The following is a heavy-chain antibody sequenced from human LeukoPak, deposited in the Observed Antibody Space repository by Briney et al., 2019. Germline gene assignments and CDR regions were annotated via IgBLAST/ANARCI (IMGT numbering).Heavy chain of an antibody. Sequence: GGSLRLSCVASGFTLSDNWMHWVRQAPGKGLVWVSHINGDGSRTGYADSVKGRFTISRDNTKNTLYLQLNSLRAEDTAVYYCARGKYNYACDGWGQGTLVTVSS. CDR3: ARGKYNYACDG. V-gene: IGHV3-74*01. CDR2: INGDGSRT. CDR1: GFTLSDNW. D-gene: IGHD5-18*01. J-gene: IGHJ4*02.